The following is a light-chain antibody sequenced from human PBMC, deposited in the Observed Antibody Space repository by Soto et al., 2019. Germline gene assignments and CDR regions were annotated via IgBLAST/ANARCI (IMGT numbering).Light chain of an antibody. CDR1: SSNIGAGYD. CDR2: GNS. V-gene: IGLV1-40*01. Sequence: QSVLTQPPSVSGAPGQRVTISCTGSSSNIGAGYDVHWYQQLPGTAPKLLIYGNSNRPSGVPDRFSGSKSGTSASLAITGLQAEDEADYYCQSYDSSLSGSYVFGTCTQLTVL. J-gene: IGLJ1*01. CDR3: QSYDSSLSGSYV.